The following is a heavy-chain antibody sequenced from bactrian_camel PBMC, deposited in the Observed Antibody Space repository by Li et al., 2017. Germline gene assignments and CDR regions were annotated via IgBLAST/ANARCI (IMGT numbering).Heavy chain of an antibody. CDR3: ASSHPTMPSDCTLNTTLDY. J-gene: IGHJ4*01. CDR2: IGRYGVT. Sequence: VQLVESGGGSVQAGGALRLSCVASGSTVRPSRMGWFRQSPGNEREGVATIGRYGVTRYRDSVKGRFIISKDNARNTLTLQMNNLEPMDTAMYVCASSHPTMPSDCTLNTTLDYWGQGTQVTVS. V-gene: IGHV3S55*01. D-gene: IGHD1*01. CDR1: GSTVRPSR.